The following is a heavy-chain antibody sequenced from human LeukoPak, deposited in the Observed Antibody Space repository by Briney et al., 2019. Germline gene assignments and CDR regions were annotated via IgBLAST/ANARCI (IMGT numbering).Heavy chain of an antibody. V-gene: IGHV3-23*05. CDR1: GFIFTTYA. D-gene: IGHD4-23*01. CDR3: ARRVLGAVGYFDY. Sequence: GGSLRLSCAASGFIFTTYAKGWVRQLPGKGLEWVSSVSSSGSDTYYTSSVKGRFTISRDNSKNTLYLQVNSLRVEDTAVYYCARRVLGAVGYFDYWGQGALVTVSS. CDR2: VSSSGSDT. J-gene: IGHJ4*02.